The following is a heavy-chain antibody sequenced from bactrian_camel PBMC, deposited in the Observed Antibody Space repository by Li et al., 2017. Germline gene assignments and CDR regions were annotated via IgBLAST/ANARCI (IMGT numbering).Heavy chain of an antibody. Sequence: DVQLVESGGGLVQPGGSLRLSCAASGLTFSSYNMAWVRQAPGKGLEWVSGINSGGGSTYYADSVKGRFTISRDNAKNTLYLIMNSLTPEDTATYYCASHLVFEYGSTCPQNDYTYWGQGTQVTVS. D-gene: IGHD5*01. CDR2: INSGGGST. CDR3: ASHLVFEYGSTCPQNDYTY. CDR1: GLTFSSYN. J-gene: IGHJ4*01. V-gene: IGHV3S40*01.